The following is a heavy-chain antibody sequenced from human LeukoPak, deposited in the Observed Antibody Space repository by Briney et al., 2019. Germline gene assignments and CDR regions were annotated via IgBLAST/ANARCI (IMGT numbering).Heavy chain of an antibody. CDR2: ISYDGSNK. CDR1: GFTFSSYA. Sequence: GGSLRLSCAASGFTFSSYARHWVGQAPGRGLEWVAFISYDGSNKYYADSVKGRFTISRDNSKNTLYLQMNSLRAEDTAVYYCARGRFGELYDAFDIWGQGTMVTVSS. V-gene: IGHV3-30-3*01. J-gene: IGHJ3*02. CDR3: ARGRFGELYDAFDI. D-gene: IGHD3-10*01.